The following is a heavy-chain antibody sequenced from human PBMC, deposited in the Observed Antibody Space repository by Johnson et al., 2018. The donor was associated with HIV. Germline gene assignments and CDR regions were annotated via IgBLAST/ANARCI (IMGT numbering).Heavy chain of an antibody. CDR3: AREMDATNAWALDI. CDR1: GFTFSGSA. D-gene: IGHD5-24*01. V-gene: IGHV3-73*01. J-gene: IGHJ3*02. Sequence: VQLVESGGGLVQPGGSLKLSCAASGFTFSGSAMHWVRQASGKGLEWVGRIRSKANSYATAYAASVKGRLTISRDDSKNTAYLQMNSLKTEDKAVYYCAREMDATNAWALDIWGQGTMVTVSS. CDR2: IRSKANSYAT.